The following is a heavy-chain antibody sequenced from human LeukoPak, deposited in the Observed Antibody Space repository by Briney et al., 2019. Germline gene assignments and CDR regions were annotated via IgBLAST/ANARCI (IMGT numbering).Heavy chain of an antibody. CDR3: AKSKIREPSVVGATPGY. D-gene: IGHD1-26*01. J-gene: IGHJ4*02. CDR1: GFTFSNYA. Sequence: PGGSLRLSCAASGFTFSNYAMSWVRQALGKGLEWVSGVSGGGDNTYYADSVKGRFTISRDNSKNTLFLQMSSLRAEDTAIYYCAKSKIREPSVVGATPGYWGQGILVTVSS. V-gene: IGHV3-23*01. CDR2: VSGGGDNT.